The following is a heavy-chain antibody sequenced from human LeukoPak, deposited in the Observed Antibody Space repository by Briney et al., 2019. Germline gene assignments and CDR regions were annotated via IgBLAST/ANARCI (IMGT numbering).Heavy chain of an antibody. J-gene: IGHJ5*02. V-gene: IGHV1-8*01. D-gene: IGHD2-2*01. CDR1: GYTFTSYD. CDR3: ARVRGYCSSTSCYAYEGDWFDP. Sequence: ASVTVPCKASGYTFTSYDINWVRQATGQGLEWMGWMNPNSGNTGYAQKFQGRVTMTRNTSISTAYMELSSLRSEDTAVYYCARVRGYCSSTSCYAYEGDWFDPWGQGTLVTVSS. CDR2: MNPNSGNT.